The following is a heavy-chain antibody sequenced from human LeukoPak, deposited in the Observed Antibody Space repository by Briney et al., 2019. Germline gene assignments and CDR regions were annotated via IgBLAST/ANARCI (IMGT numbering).Heavy chain of an antibody. CDR2: ISGDGGST. V-gene: IGHV3-43*02. CDR3: ARESESSGWYDY. CDR1: GFMSHDYA. D-gene: IGHD6-19*01. J-gene: IGHJ4*02. Sequence: PGGSLGLSCAAPGFMSHDYAIHWVRQAPGKGLEWASLISGDGGSTFYADSVKGRFTISRDNSKNSLYLQMNSLRSDDTALYYCARESESSGWYDYWGQGTLVTVSS.